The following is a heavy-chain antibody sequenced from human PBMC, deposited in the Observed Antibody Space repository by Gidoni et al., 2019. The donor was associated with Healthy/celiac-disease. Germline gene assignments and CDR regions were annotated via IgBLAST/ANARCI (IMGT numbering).Heavy chain of an antibody. D-gene: IGHD3-22*01. CDR2: IYYSGST. Sequence: QVQLQESGPGLVKPSQTLSLTCTVSGGSISSGGYYWSWIRQHPGKGLEWLGYIYYSGSTYYNPSLKSRVTISVDTSKNQFSLKLSSVTAADTAVYYCAREKDRSYDSSGYLDYWGQGTLVTVSS. V-gene: IGHV4-31*03. J-gene: IGHJ4*02. CDR3: AREKDRSYDSSGYLDY. CDR1: GGSISSGGYY.